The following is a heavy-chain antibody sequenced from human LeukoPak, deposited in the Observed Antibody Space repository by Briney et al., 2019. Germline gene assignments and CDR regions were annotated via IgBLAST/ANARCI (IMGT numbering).Heavy chain of an antibody. CDR2: IYYSGST. J-gene: IGHJ4*02. D-gene: IGHD3-22*01. CDR3: ARHNYDSSGYYNRNFDY. CDR1: GGSISSSSYY. V-gene: IGHV4-39*01. Sequence: SETLSLICTVSGGSISSSSYYWGWIRQPPGKGLEWIGSIYYSGSTYYNPSLKSRVTISVDTSKNQFSLKLSSVTAADTAVYYCARHNYDSSGYYNRNFDYWGQGTLVTVSS.